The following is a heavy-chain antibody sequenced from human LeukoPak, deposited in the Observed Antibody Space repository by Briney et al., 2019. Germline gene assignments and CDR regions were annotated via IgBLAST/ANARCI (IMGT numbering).Heavy chain of an antibody. J-gene: IGHJ3*02. CDR3: ARDNGDYGSAFDI. D-gene: IGHD4-17*01. V-gene: IGHV4-34*01. CDR1: GGSFSGYY. Sequence: NASETLSLTCAVYGGSFSGYYWSWIRQPPGKGLEWIGEINHSGSTNYNPSLKSRVTIPVDTSKNQFSLKLSSVTAADTAVYYCARDNGDYGSAFDIWGQGTMVTVSS. CDR2: INHSGST.